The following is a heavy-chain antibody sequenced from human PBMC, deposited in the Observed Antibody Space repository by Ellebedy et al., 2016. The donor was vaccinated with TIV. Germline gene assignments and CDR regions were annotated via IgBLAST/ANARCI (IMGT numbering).Heavy chain of an antibody. J-gene: IGHJ6*02. CDR2: IIPIFGTA. Sequence: SVKVSXXASGYTFTSYGISWVRQAPGQGLEWMGGIIPIFGTANYAQKFQGRVTITADESTSTAYMELSSLRSEDTAVYYCARDWAAMVTWEPRYGMDVWGQGTTVTVSS. D-gene: IGHD5-18*01. CDR1: GYTFTSYG. CDR3: ARDWAAMVTWEPRYGMDV. V-gene: IGHV1-69*13.